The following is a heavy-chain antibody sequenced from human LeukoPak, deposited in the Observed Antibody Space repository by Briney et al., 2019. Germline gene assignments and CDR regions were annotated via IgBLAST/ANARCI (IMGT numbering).Heavy chain of an antibody. V-gene: IGHV4-4*07. D-gene: IGHD4-17*01. Sequence: SETLSLTCTVSGGSISSYYWSWIRQPAGKGLEWIGRVYTSGNTNYNPSLKSRLTMSLDTSKNLFSLKLSSVTAADTAVYYCARDRWFGNGDYVLGVLDIWAKGQWSPSLQ. CDR2: VYTSGNT. CDR1: GGSISSYY. CDR3: ARDRWFGNGDYVLGVLDI. J-gene: IGHJ3*02.